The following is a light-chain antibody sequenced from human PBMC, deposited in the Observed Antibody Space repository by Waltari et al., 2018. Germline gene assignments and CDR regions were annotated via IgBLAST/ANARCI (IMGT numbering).Light chain of an antibody. J-gene: IGKJ1*01. V-gene: IGKV3-20*01. CDR3: QHHFRLPAT. Sequence: IMLTQSPGTLSLSPGERVTLSCRASQSISRYLAWYQQKPGQAPRLLIYGASTRATGIPDRFSGSRSGTDFSLTISGLEPEDSAVYYCQHHFRLPATFGQGTKVEIK. CDR1: QSISRY. CDR2: GAS.